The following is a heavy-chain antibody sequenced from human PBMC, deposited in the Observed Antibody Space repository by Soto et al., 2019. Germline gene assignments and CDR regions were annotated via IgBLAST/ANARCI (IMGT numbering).Heavy chain of an antibody. CDR1: ESTFVDRD. Sequence: EVELVESGGALDQLAGPWRLSGAGSESTFVDRDMNWSGQAPGKALEWVSGISGSSGTIGYADSVKGRFTISRDNAKNSLYLEMSPLRPEDTAIYYCVKSPWSRRGDLDLWGRGTLVTVSS. CDR2: ISGSSGTI. V-gene: IGHV3-9*01. CDR3: VKSPWSRRGDLDL. D-gene: IGHD2-8*01. J-gene: IGHJ2*01.